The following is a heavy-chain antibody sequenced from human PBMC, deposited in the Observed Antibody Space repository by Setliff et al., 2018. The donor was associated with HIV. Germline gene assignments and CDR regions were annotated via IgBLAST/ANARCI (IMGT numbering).Heavy chain of an antibody. CDR1: GYIFSTFG. J-gene: IGHJ6*04. D-gene: IGHD3-10*01. CDR2: ISGSNGNT. Sequence: GASVKVSCKASGYIFSTFGITWVRQAPGQGPEWMGWISGSNGNTKFAQKFQGRVTMTTDTSTTTAFMELRSLKADDTGIYYCSRSGVPPYYYYGMDVWGKGTTVTVSS. V-gene: IGHV1-18*01. CDR3: SRSGVPPYYYYGMDV.